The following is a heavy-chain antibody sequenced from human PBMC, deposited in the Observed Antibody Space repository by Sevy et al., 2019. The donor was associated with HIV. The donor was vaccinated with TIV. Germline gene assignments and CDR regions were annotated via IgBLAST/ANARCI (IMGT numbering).Heavy chain of an antibody. CDR3: AGGGYDSSGSFDAFDI. CDR1: GFTFSNYA. J-gene: IGHJ3*02. Sequence: GGSLRLSCAASGFTFSNYAMNWVRQAPGKGLEWVSTIFRSGGVTYYADSVKGRCPISRDNFTNTLNLQMHSLRAEDTTVYYFAGGGYDSSGSFDAFDIWGQGTMVTVSS. V-gene: IGHV3-23*01. CDR2: IFRSGGVT. D-gene: IGHD3-22*01.